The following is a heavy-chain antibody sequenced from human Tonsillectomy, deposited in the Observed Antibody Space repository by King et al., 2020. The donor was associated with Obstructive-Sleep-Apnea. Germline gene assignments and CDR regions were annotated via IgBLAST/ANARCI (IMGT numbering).Heavy chain of an antibody. CDR2: ISWDGGST. V-gene: IGHV3-43*01. D-gene: IGHD2-15*01. Sequence: VQLVESGGVVVQPGGSLRLSCAASGFTFDDYTMHWVRQAPGKGLEWVSLISWDGGSTYYADSVKGRFTISRDSSKNSLYLEMNSLRTEDTALYYCAKGVRLLDGHWGQGTLVTVSS. J-gene: IGHJ4*02. CDR3: AKGVRLLDGH. CDR1: GFTFDDYT.